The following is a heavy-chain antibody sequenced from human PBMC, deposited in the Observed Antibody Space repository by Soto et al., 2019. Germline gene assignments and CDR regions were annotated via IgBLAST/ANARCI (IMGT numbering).Heavy chain of an antibody. D-gene: IGHD3-10*01. J-gene: IGHJ6*02. Sequence: QVQLVQSGAEVKKPGSSVKVSCKASGGTFSSYTISWVRQAPGQGLEWMGRIIPILGIANYAQKFQGRVTITADKSTSTAYMELGSLRSEGTAGYYCAREGSDGYGMDVWGQGTTVTVSS. CDR1: GGTFSSYT. CDR3: AREGSDGYGMDV. CDR2: IIPILGIA. V-gene: IGHV1-69*08.